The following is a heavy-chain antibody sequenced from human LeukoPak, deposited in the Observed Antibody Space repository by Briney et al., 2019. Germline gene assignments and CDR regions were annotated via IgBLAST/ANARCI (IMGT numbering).Heavy chain of an antibody. CDR2: IYYSGST. Sequence: GSLRLSCAASGFTFSNAWMSWVRQAPGKGLEWVGYIYYSGSTNYNPSLKSRVTISVDTSKNQFSLKLSSVTAADTAVYYCASSGSYYYRSVDYWGQGTLVTVSS. CDR3: ASSGSYYYRSVDY. J-gene: IGHJ4*02. CDR1: GFTFSNAW. V-gene: IGHV4-59*08. D-gene: IGHD1-26*01.